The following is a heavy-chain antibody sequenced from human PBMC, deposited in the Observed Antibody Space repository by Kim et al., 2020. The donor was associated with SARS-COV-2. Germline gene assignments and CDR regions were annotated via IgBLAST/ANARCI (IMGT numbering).Heavy chain of an antibody. CDR3: AKDNYYDSSGYFDY. CDR1: GFTFDDYA. CDR2: ISWNSGSI. V-gene: IGHV3-9*01. D-gene: IGHD3-22*01. Sequence: GGSLRLSCAASGFTFDDYAMHWVRQAPGKGLEWVSGISWNSGSIGYADSVKGRFTISRDNAKNSLYLQMNSLRAEDTALYYCAKDNYYDSSGYFDYWGQGTLVTVSS. J-gene: IGHJ4*02.